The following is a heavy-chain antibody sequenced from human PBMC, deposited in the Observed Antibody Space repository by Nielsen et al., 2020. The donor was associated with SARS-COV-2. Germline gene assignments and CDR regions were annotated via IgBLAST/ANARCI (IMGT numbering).Heavy chain of an antibody. CDR2: IYDSGNT. CDR1: GGAISSYY. Sequence: SETLSLTCTVSGGAISSYYWTWIRQPPEKGLEWIAYIYDSGNTNYNPSLKSRVTISVDPSRNQFSLKLTSVTAADTAVYYCARGSDEGLALWGQGTPVTVSS. D-gene: IGHD3-3*01. CDR3: ARGSDEGLAL. V-gene: IGHV4-59*13. J-gene: IGHJ4*02.